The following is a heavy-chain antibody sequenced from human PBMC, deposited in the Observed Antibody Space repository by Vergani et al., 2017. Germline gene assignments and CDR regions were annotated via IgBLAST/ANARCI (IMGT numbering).Heavy chain of an antibody. V-gene: IGHV5-51*01. CDR2: IYPADSDT. J-gene: IGHJ4*02. D-gene: IGHD1-1*01. Sequence: EVALVQSGPEMRKPGESLKISCKGSEYSFGNYWLGWVRQMPGKGLEWMGIIYPADSDTRYGPSFQGQVTISADKSIRTAFLQWDSLKASDTALYYCARHTTYTDSWGQGTLVTVSS. CDR3: ARHTTYTDS. CDR1: EYSFGNYW.